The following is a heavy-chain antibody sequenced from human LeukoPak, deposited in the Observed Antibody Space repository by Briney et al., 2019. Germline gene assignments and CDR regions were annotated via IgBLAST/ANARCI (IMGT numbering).Heavy chain of an antibody. CDR1: GYTFTNYG. CDR3: AREIAVPHTTVDFDF. V-gene: IGHV1-18*01. Sequence: ASVKVSCMASGYTFTNYGISWVRQAPGQGLEWMGWISAYNGNTNYAQKLQGRVTMTTDTSTSTAYMELRSLRSDDTAVYYCAREIAVPHTTVDFDFWGEGPLVTVSS. J-gene: IGHJ4*02. D-gene: IGHD4-23*01. CDR2: ISAYNGNT.